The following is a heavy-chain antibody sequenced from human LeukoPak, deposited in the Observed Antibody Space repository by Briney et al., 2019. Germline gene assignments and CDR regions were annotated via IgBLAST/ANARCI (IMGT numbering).Heavy chain of an antibody. J-gene: IGHJ6*02. D-gene: IGHD4-11*01. Sequence: GASVTVSCKASGYTFTSYDINWVRQATGQGLEWMGWMNPNSGNAGYAQKFQGRVTMTRNTSISTAYMELSSLRSEDTAVYYCARGPAPFLTTVTYYYYYGMDVWGQGTTVTVSS. CDR3: ARGPAPFLTTVTYYYYYGMDV. V-gene: IGHV1-8*01. CDR2: MNPNSGNA. CDR1: GYTFTSYD.